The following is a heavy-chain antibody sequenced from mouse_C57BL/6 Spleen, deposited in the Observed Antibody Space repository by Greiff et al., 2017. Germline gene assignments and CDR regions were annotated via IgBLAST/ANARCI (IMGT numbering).Heavy chain of an antibody. CDR3: TTGESYYEVGC. V-gene: IGHV14-4*01. CDR1: GFNIKDDY. D-gene: IGHD1-1*01. CDR2: IDPENGDT. Sequence: VQLQQSGAELVRPGASVKLSCTASGFNIKDDYMHWVKQRPEQGLEWIGWIDPENGDTEYASKFQGKATITADTSSNTAYLQLSSLTSEDTAVYYCTTGESYYEVGCRGKGILVTVAA. J-gene: IGHJ3*01.